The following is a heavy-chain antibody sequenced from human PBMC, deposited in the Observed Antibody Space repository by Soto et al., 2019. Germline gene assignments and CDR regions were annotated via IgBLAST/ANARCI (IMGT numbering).Heavy chain of an antibody. Sequence: SETLSLTCTVSSSPINSRYYWGWIRQTPGKGLEWVASIYHSGSTHYNPSLKSRATISVDTSNNQFSLRLSSVTAADTAIYYCARTTSGWNFDYWGPGTQVTVSS. CDR3: ARTTSGWNFDY. CDR1: SSPINSRYY. J-gene: IGHJ4*02. D-gene: IGHD6-19*01. CDR2: IYHSGST. V-gene: IGHV4-38-2*02.